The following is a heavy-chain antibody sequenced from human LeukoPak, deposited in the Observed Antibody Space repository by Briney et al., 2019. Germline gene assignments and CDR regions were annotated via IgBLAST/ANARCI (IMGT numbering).Heavy chain of an antibody. CDR3: ARELRFLEWLFSWFDP. D-gene: IGHD3-3*01. J-gene: IGHJ5*02. CDR2: INHSGST. V-gene: IGHV4-34*01. Sequence: PSETLSLTCTVSGGSISSYYWSWIRQPPGKGLEWIGEINHSGSTNYNPSLKSRVTISVDTSKNQFSLKLSSVTAADTAVYYCARELRFLEWLFSWFDPWGQGTLVTVSS. CDR1: GGSISSYY.